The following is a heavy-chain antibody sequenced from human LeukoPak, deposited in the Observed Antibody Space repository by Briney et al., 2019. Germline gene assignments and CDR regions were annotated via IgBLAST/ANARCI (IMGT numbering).Heavy chain of an antibody. CDR1: GFILGDYY. D-gene: IGHD3-22*01. V-gene: IGHV3-11*04. J-gene: IGHJ4*02. CDR3: ARNSSGYRRHDY. Sequence: GGSLRLSCAPSGFILGDYYMSWIRQAPGKGLEWISYISNSGSRTHYADSVKGRFTSSRDNAKNSLYLQMNSLRAEDTAVYYCARNSSGYRRHDYWGQGTLVTVSS. CDR2: ISNSGSRT.